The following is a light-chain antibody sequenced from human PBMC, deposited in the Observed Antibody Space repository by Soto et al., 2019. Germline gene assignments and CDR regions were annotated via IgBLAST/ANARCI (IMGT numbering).Light chain of an antibody. CDR1: NSNIGINY. J-gene: IGLJ1*01. CDR3: SSYSSTKTRV. Sequence: QSVLTQPPSASGTPGQRVTISCSGSNSNIGINYVYWYQHHPGKAPKVMIYEVRNRPSGVSNRFSGSKSGNTASLTISGLQAEDEADYYCSSYSSTKTRVFGTGTKVTVL. CDR2: EVR. V-gene: IGLV2-14*01.